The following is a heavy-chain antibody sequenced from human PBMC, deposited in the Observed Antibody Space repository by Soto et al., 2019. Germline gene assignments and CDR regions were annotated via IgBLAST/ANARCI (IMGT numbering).Heavy chain of an antibody. J-gene: IGHJ6*02. CDR3: ARPDSSGWYQPYYYYGMDV. Sequence: ASVKVSCKASGYTFTSYGISWVRQAPGQGLEWMGWISAYNGNTNYAQKLQGRVTMTTDTSTSTAYMELRSLRSDDTAVYYCARPDSSGWYQPYYYYGMDVWGQGTTVTVSS. V-gene: IGHV1-18*01. D-gene: IGHD6-19*01. CDR2: ISAYNGNT. CDR1: GYTFTSYG.